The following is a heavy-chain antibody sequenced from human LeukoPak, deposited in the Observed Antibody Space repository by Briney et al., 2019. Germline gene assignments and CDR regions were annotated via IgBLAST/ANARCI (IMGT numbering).Heavy chain of an antibody. CDR2: ISAYNGNT. J-gene: IGHJ4*02. V-gene: IGHV1-18*04. Sequence: GASVKVSCKASGYTFISYYIHWVRQAPGQGLEWMGWISAYNGNTNYAQKLQGRVTMTTDTSTSTAYMELRSLRSDDTAVYYCARDRDSSGWYYFDYWGQGTLVTVSS. CDR3: ARDRDSSGWYYFDY. CDR1: GYTFISYY. D-gene: IGHD6-19*01.